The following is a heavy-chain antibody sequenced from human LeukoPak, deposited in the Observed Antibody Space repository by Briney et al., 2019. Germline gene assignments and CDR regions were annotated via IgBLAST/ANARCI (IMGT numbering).Heavy chain of an antibody. V-gene: IGHV3-74*01. J-gene: IGHJ4*02. CDR3: ARSNQADDY. D-gene: IGHD1-14*01. CDR2: INPGGSSI. CDR1: GFTFSSYW. Sequence: GGSLRLSCAASGFTFSSYWMHWVRQVPGKGLVWVARINPGGSSITYADSVKGRFTISRDNAKNALYLQMDSLRAEDTGVYYCARSNQADDYWGQGTLATVSS.